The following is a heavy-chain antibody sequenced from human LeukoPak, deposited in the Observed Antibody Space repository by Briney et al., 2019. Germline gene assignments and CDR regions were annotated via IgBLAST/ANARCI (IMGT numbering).Heavy chain of an antibody. D-gene: IGHD6-19*01. V-gene: IGHV1-18*01. CDR1: GYAFINYG. Sequence: ASVKVSCKASGYAFINYGITWVRQAPGQGLEWMGWISAYNGNTNYAQKLQGRVTMTTDTSTSTAYMELRSLRSDDTAVYYCARDSIAVAGSNSDYWGQGTLVTVSS. CDR2: ISAYNGNT. CDR3: ARDSIAVAGSNSDY. J-gene: IGHJ4*02.